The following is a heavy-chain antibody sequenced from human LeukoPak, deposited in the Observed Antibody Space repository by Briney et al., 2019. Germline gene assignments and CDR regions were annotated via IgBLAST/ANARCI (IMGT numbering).Heavy chain of an antibody. CDR3: ARRAANYYGMDV. CDR2: IYTSGRT. Sequence: SETLSLTCTVSGGPLSSYYWSWTRQSAEKGLEWIGHIYTSGRTNYNPSLKSRVTMSVDTSKNQFSLKLSFVTAADTAVYYCARRAANYYGMDVWGQGTTVTVSS. V-gene: IGHV4-4*07. CDR1: GGPLSSYY. J-gene: IGHJ6*02. D-gene: IGHD6-13*01.